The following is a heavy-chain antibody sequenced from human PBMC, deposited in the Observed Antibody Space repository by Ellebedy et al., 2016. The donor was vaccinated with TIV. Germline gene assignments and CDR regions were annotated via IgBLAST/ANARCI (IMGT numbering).Heavy chain of an antibody. J-gene: IGHJ2*01. V-gene: IGHV1-69*13. CDR1: GGTFSSYA. CDR3: ALAVAGQRYFDL. CDR2: IIPIFGTA. Sequence: SVKVSCXASGGTFSSYAISWVRQAPGQGLEWMGGIIPIFGTANYAQKFQGRVTITADESTSTAYMELSSLRSEDTAVYYCALAVAGQRYFDLWGRGTLVTVSS. D-gene: IGHD6-19*01.